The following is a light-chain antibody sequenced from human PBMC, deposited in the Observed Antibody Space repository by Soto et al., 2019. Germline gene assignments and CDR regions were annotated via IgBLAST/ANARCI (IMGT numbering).Light chain of an antibody. V-gene: IGKV3-15*01. Sequence: DIVMTQSPTTLSVSPGERATLSCRASQSMSIHIAWYQHKPGQAPRLLIYDASTRATGVPPRFSGSGSGTEFTLTISSLQSEDFATYYCQQYQRWPPWTFGQGTRLEIK. CDR2: DAS. CDR1: QSMSIH. J-gene: IGKJ1*01. CDR3: QQYQRWPPWT.